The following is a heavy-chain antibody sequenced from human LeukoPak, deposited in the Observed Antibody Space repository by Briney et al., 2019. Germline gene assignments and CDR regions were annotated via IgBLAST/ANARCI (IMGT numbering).Heavy chain of an antibody. J-gene: IGHJ5*02. CDR3: ARGSSSWYLGNWFDP. CDR2: IYISGKT. CDR1: GDSISLYY. V-gene: IGHV4-4*07. D-gene: IGHD6-13*01. Sequence: PSETLSLTCTVFGDSISLYYWSWIRQSAAKGLEWIGRIYISGKTTHNSSLKSRVTMSVDMSKNQVSLKLSSVTAADTAVYYCARGSSSWYLGNWFDPWGQGTLVTVSS.